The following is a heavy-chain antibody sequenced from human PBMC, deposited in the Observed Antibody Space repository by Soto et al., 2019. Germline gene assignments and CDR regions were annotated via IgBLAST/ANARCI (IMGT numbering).Heavy chain of an antibody. Sequence: EVQLVESGGGLIQPGGSLRLSCAASGFTVSSNYMSWVRQAPGKGLEWVSIIYSGGSTYYADSVKGRFTISRDNSKNTLYLQMNTLRAEDTAVYYCATWQLPCGYYYSGMDVWGQGTTVTVSS. CDR2: IYSGGST. CDR1: GFTVSSNY. V-gene: IGHV3-53*01. J-gene: IGHJ6*02. CDR3: ATWQLPCGYYYSGMDV. D-gene: IGHD6-6*01.